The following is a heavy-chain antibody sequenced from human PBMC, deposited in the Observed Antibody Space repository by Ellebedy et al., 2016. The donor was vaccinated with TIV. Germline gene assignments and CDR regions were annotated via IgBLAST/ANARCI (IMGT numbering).Heavy chain of an antibody. CDR3: ARRASYGDYAVQVNPWFDP. D-gene: IGHD4-17*01. Sequence: GESLKIYCAASGLNFRSYWMTWVRQAPGKGLEWVAKIRQEGDEIYYVESVKGRFTISRDNAKNSLFLQMNSLRVEDTAVYYCARRASYGDYAVQVNPWFDPWGQGTLVTVSS. J-gene: IGHJ5*02. CDR2: IRQEGDEI. V-gene: IGHV3-7*01. CDR1: GLNFRSYW.